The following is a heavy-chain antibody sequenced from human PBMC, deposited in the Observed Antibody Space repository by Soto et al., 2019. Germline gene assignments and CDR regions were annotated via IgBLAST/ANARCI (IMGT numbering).Heavy chain of an antibody. CDR2: IYWDDDK. CDR3: AHSCPDNYYGSPPVGLVDP. CDR1: GVSLISRGEG. J-gene: IGHJ5*02. V-gene: IGHV2-5*02. D-gene: IGHD3-10*01. Sequence: SRPAPVYHTQNDALSCTFCGVSLISRGEGVGLIRQPPVNAMEWLALIYWDDDKRYRPSLKSRLTITKDTSKNQVVLTMTNMDPVDTATYYCAHSCPDNYYGSPPVGLVDPWGQGTLVTFSA.